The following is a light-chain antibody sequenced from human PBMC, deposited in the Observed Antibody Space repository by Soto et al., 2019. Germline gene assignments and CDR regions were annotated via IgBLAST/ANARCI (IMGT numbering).Light chain of an antibody. V-gene: IGLV1-40*01. CDR3: QSYDSSLGLYV. J-gene: IGLJ1*01. CDR2: GNS. Sequence: QSVLTQPPSVSGAPGQRVTISCTGSSSNIGAGYDVHWYQQLPGTAPKLLIYGNSNRPSGVPDRFSGSKSGTSASLAITGLQAEDEADYYCQSYDSSLGLYVFGTGTQLTVL. CDR1: SSNIGAGYD.